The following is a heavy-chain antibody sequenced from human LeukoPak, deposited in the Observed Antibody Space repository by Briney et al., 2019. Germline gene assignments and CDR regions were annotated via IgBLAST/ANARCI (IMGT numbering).Heavy chain of an antibody. CDR1: GYTLTSYY. J-gene: IGHJ3*02. D-gene: IGHD1-26*01. Sequence: GASVKVSCKASGYTLTSYYMHWVRQAPGQGLGWMGIINPSGGSTSYAQKFQGRVTMTRDTSTSTVYMELSSLRSEDTAVYYCARSIVGATQGGYAFDIWGQGTMVTVSS. V-gene: IGHV1-46*01. CDR2: INPSGGST. CDR3: ARSIVGATQGGYAFDI.